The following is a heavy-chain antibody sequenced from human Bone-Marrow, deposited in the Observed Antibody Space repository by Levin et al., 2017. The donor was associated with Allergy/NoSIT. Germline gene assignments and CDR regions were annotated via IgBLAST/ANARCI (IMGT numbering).Heavy chain of an antibody. CDR1: GYTFTSYG. J-gene: IGHJ4*02. Sequence: ASVKVSCKASGYTFTSYGISWVRQAPGQGLEWMGWISAYNGNTNYAQKLQGRVTMTTDTSTSTAYMELRSLRSDDTAVYYCARDPTLMSTAMVTWLSFDYWGQGTLVTVSS. V-gene: IGHV1-18*01. D-gene: IGHD5-18*01. CDR2: ISAYNGNT. CDR3: ARDPTLMSTAMVTWLSFDY.